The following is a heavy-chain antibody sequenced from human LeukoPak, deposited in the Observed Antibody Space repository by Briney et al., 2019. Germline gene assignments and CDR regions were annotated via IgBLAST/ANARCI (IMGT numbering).Heavy chain of an antibody. D-gene: IGHD2-2*01. V-gene: IGHV1-2*02. Sequence: ASVKVSCKASGYTFTGYYMHWVRQAPGQGIEWMGWINPNSGGTNYAQKFQGRVTMTRDTSISTAYMELSRLRSDDTAVYYCARVFPPAGYCSSTSCGGVDYWGQGTLVTVSS. CDR1: GYTFTGYY. CDR2: INPNSGGT. CDR3: ARVFPPAGYCSSTSCGGVDY. J-gene: IGHJ4*02.